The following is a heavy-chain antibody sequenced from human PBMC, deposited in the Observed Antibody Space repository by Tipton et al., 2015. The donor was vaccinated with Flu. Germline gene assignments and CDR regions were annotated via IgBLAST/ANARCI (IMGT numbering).Heavy chain of an antibody. CDR3: ARQIGGGDCY. Sequence: SLRLSCADSGFSFSTFAMTWVRQAPGKGLEWVSGMRVNGESTYYADSVKGRFTISRDNSKNTLYLQMNSLRVEDTAVYYCARQIGGGDCYWGQGALVTVSS. CDR2: MRVNGEST. D-gene: IGHD2-21*01. V-gene: IGHV3-23*01. J-gene: IGHJ4*02. CDR1: GFSFSTFA.